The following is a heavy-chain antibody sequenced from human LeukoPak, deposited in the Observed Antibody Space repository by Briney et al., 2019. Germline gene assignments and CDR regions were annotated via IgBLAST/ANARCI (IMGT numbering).Heavy chain of an antibody. V-gene: IGHV3-33*01. CDR2: IWYDGSNK. Sequence: QPGGSLRLSCAASGFTFSSYGMHWVRQPPGRGLEWVAFIWYDGSNKYYADSVKGRLTISRDNSKNTLYLQMNSLRAEDTAVYYCARVDTMVRANDDWGQGTLVTVSS. D-gene: IGHD3-10*01. J-gene: IGHJ4*02. CDR3: ARVDTMVRANDD. CDR1: GFTFSSYG.